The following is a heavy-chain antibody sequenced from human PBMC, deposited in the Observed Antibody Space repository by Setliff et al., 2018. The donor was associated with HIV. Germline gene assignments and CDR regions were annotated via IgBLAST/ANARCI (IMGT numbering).Heavy chain of an antibody. CDR1: GFTFSSYA. CDR2: ISFDGKSI. CDR3: AKGGANGWYGGYFQH. V-gene: IGHV3-30*04. J-gene: IGHJ1*01. Sequence: GGSLRLSCAASGFTFSSYAIHCVRQAPGRGLEWVAVISFDGKSIYYADSVKGRFTISRDNSKNTLYLQMSSLRAEDTAVYYCAKGGANGWYGGYFQHWGQGTLVTVSS. D-gene: IGHD6-19*01.